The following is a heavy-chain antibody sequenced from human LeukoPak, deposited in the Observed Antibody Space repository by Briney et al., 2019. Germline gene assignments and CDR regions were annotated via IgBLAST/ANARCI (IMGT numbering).Heavy chain of an antibody. J-gene: IGHJ4*02. V-gene: IGHV4-30-2*01. Sequence: NPSETLSLTCAVSGGSISSGGYSWSWIRQPPGKGLEWIGYIYHSGSTYYNPSLKSRVTISVDKSKNQFSLKLSSVTAADTAVYYCASSHVLRYFDWSYYFDYWGQGTLVTVSS. D-gene: IGHD3-9*01. CDR2: IYHSGST. CDR3: ASSHVLRYFDWSYYFDY. CDR1: GGSISSGGYS.